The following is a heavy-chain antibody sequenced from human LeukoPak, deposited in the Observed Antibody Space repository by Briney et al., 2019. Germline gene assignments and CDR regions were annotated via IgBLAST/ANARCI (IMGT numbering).Heavy chain of an antibody. V-gene: IGHV4-39*01. J-gene: IGHJ4*02. CDR2: IYSGGMT. D-gene: IGHD1-14*01. CDR3: ARHFDHPTAYFDS. Sequence: SETLSLTCTLTVGSIISGDYYWSWLRQPPGKCLEWIASIYSGGMTFYSPSLKSRLTISADTSRNHFSLRLSSVTAADTALYFCARHFDHPTAYFDSWGQGSLVTVSS. CDR1: VGSIISGDYY.